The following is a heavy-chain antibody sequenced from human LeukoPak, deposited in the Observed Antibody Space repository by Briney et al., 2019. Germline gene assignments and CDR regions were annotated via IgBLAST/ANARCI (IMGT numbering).Heavy chain of an antibody. D-gene: IGHD6-19*01. CDR3: ASGVEALAANTLAY. V-gene: IGHV3-53*01. J-gene: IGHJ4*02. CDR2: LYSDGNT. CDR1: GFTVITNV. Sequence: GGSLRLSCAASGFTVITNVMTWVRQAPGKGLEWVSVLYSDGNTKYADSVQGRFTISRDNSKNTLYLEMNSLSPDDTAVYYCASGVEALAANTLAYWGQGTLVTVSS.